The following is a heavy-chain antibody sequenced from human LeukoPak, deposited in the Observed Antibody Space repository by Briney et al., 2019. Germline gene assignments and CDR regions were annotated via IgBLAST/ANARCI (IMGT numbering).Heavy chain of an antibody. D-gene: IGHD2-15*01. CDR2: IIAIFGTA. Sequence: SVKVSCKASGGTFSSYAISWVRQAPGQGLEWMGGIIAIFGTANYAQKFQGRVTITADESTSTAYMELSSLRSEDTAVYYCARDRLLSGHGVVVAASGMDVWGQGTTVTVSS. J-gene: IGHJ6*02. V-gene: IGHV1-69*13. CDR3: ARDRLLSGHGVVVAASGMDV. CDR1: GGTFSSYA.